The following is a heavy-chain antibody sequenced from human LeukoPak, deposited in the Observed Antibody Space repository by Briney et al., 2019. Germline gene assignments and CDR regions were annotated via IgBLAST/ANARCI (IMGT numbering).Heavy chain of an antibody. CDR2: INSDGSST. V-gene: IGHV3-74*01. CDR1: GLTFSSYW. CDR3: AKYIPFDAFDI. D-gene: IGHD2-2*02. Sequence: PGGSRRLSCSASGLTFSSYWMHWVRQPPGKGLVWVSRINSDGSSTGYADSVKGRFTISRDNAKNTLYLQMNSLRAEDTAVYYCAKYIPFDAFDIWGQGTMVTVSS. J-gene: IGHJ3*02.